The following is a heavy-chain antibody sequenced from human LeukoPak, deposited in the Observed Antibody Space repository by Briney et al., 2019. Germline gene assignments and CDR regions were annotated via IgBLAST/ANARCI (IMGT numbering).Heavy chain of an antibody. CDR1: GGSFRRYA. CDR3: ASDSGRGLRVNDYYYYMDV. CDR2: IILIFSTA. J-gene: IGHJ6*03. V-gene: IGHV1-69*01. D-gene: IGHD5-12*01. Sequence: SSVNVSCKASGGSFRRYAISGVRQAPGQGLEWMGGIILIFSTANDAQKSQGTLTITADESTSTAYRELSSLRSADTAVCYCASDSGRGLRVNDYYYYMDVWGKGTTVTVSS.